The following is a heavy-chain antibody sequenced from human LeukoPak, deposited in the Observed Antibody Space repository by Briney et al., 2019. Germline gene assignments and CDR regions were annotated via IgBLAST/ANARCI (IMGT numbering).Heavy chain of an antibody. J-gene: IGHJ4*02. CDR3: ARDRVGATSLPFDY. D-gene: IGHD1-26*01. CDR2: ISSSSYI. Sequence: GGSLRLSCAASGFTFSSYSMNWVRQAPGKGLEWVSSISSSSYIYYADSVKGRFTISRDNAKNSLYLQMNSLRAEDTAVYYCARDRVGATSLPFDYWGQGTLVTVSS. CDR1: GFTFSSYS. V-gene: IGHV3-21*01.